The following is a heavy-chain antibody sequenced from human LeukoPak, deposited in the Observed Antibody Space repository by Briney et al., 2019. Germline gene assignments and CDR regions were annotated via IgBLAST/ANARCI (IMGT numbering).Heavy chain of an antibody. D-gene: IGHD2-15*01. CDR2: ISSSSSTI. V-gene: IGHV3-48*01. Sequence: GGSLRLSCAASGFTFRSYSMNWVRQAPGKGLGGVFYISSSSSTIYYADSVKGRFTISRDNAKNSLYLQMNSLRAEDTAVYYCARGFEFGYCSGGSCPRTLSFDYWGQGTLVTVSS. J-gene: IGHJ4*02. CDR3: ARGFEFGYCSGGSCPRTLSFDY. CDR1: GFTFRSYS.